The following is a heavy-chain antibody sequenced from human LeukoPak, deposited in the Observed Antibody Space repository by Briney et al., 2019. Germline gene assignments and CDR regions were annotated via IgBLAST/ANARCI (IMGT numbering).Heavy chain of an antibody. D-gene: IGHD5-12*01. V-gene: IGHV1-69*06. Sequence: ASVKVSCKASGGTFSSYAINWVRQAPGQGLEWMGGIIPIFGTANYAQKFQGRVTITADKSTSTAYMELSSLRSEDTAVYYCARVGSGYSGYELVDYWGQGTLVTVSS. CDR1: GGTFSSYA. J-gene: IGHJ4*02. CDR2: IIPIFGTA. CDR3: ARVGSGYSGYELVDY.